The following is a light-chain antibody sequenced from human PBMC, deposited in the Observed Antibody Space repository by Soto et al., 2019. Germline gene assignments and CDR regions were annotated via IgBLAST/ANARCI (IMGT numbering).Light chain of an antibody. CDR3: QQYGSSPRT. CDR2: GAS. V-gene: IGKV3-20*01. Sequence: EIVLSQSPGTLSLYTGERATLSCRASQSISSSYLAWYQQKPGQAPRLLIYGASSRATGIPDRFSGSGSGTDFTLTISRLEPEDFAVYYCQQYGSSPRTFGQGTNVDI. CDR1: QSISSSY. J-gene: IGKJ1*01.